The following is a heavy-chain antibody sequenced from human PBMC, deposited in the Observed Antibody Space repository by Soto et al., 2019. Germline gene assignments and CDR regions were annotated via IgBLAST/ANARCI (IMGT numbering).Heavy chain of an antibody. CDR3: ARGWRERGFDY. D-gene: IGHD1-26*01. Sequence: EVQLVESGGGLVKPGGSLRLSCAVSGFTFSTYSMNWVRQAPGKGLEWVSYIDSSSSYMYYADSLKGRFTISRDNAKNSLYLEMSSLRVEDTAVYYCARGWRERGFDYWGQGILVTVSS. J-gene: IGHJ4*02. V-gene: IGHV3-21*01. CDR1: GFTFSTYS. CDR2: IDSSSSYM.